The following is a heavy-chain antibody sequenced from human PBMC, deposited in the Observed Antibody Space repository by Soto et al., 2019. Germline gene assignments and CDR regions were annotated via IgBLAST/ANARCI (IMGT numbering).Heavy chain of an antibody. CDR3: ARAEATRYYYYGMDV. D-gene: IGHD5-12*01. J-gene: IGHJ6*02. V-gene: IGHV4-34*01. CDR2: INHSGST. Sequence: SETLSLTCAVYGGSFSGYYWSWIRQPPGKGLEWIGEINHSGSTNYNPSLKSRVTISVDTSKNQFSLKLSSVTAADTAVYYCARAEATRYYYYGMDVWGRGTTVTVSS. CDR1: GGSFSGYY.